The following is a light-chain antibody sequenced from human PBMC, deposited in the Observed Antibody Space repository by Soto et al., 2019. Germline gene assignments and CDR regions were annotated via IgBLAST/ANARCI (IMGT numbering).Light chain of an antibody. V-gene: IGKV3-15*01. CDR3: LQYNTWPWT. CDR2: GAS. CDR1: QTVSNN. Sequence: EIVMTQSPATLSVSPGERATLSCRASQTVSNNLAWYQHKPGQAPRLLIYGASTRAAGIPARFSGSGSGTEFTLTISSLQSEDFAVYYCLQYNTWPWTFGQGTKVEIK. J-gene: IGKJ1*01.